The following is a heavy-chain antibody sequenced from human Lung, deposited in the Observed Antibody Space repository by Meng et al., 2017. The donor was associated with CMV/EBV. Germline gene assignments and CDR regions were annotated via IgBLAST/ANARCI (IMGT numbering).Heavy chain of an antibody. CDR1: GFTFSDFA. V-gene: IGHV3-23*01. CDR3: AMGSDAYA. J-gene: IGHJ5*02. D-gene: IGHD3-16*01. Sequence: LHWLESGGGLVQPGGSLRLSGAASGFTFSDFAMTWVRQVPGQGLEWVSIITKEGTTYYAESVKGRFSITRDNFKNTVYVDMKTLRAEDTALYYCAMGSDAYAWGQGTLVTVSS. CDR2: ITKEGTT.